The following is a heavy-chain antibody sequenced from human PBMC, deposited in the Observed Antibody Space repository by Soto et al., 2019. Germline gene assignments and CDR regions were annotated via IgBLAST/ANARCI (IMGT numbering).Heavy chain of an antibody. Sequence: TLSLTCTVSGVTVSSDAYYWSWIRQHPGKGLEWIGNIYHTGSTYYSPSLKSRVVISLDTSNNQFSLTLTSVTAADTAVYYCERELFSGNKWSKFDDWGRGTLVTVVS. D-gene: IGHD6-25*01. V-gene: IGHV4-31*03. J-gene: IGHJ4*02. CDR1: GVTVSSDAYY. CDR2: IYHTGST. CDR3: ERELFSGNKWSKFDD.